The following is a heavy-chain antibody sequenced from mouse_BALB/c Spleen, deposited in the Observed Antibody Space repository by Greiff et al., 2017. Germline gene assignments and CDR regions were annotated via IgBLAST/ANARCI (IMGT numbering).Heavy chain of an antibody. Sequence: EVQLQQSGPGLVKPSQSLSLTCTVTGYSITSDYAWNWIRQFPGNKLEWMGYISYSGSTSYNPSLKSRISITRDTSKNQFFLQLNSVTTEDTATYYCASTLYYGNYDYAMDYWGQGTSVTVSS. V-gene: IGHV3-2*02. J-gene: IGHJ4*01. CDR1: GYSITSDYA. CDR2: ISYSGST. D-gene: IGHD2-1*01. CDR3: ASTLYYGNYDYAMDY.